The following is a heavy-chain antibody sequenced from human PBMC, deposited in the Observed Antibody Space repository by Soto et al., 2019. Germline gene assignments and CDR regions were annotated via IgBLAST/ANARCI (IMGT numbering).Heavy chain of an antibody. J-gene: IGHJ4*02. D-gene: IGHD5-18*01. CDR3: ARGYSYGGGFDS. Sequence: QLQLQESASGLVRPSQTLSLTCAVSGGSISSADYSWSWIRQPPGKGLEWIGCIYHTGSTYYHPSLKSRVTISGDRSNNQFSLKLSSVTAADTAMYYCARGYSYGGGFDSWGQGTLVTVSS. V-gene: IGHV4-30-2*01. CDR2: IYHTGST. CDR1: GGSISSADYS.